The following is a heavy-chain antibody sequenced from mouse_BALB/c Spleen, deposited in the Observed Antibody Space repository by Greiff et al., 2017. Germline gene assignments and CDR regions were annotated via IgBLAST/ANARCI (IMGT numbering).Heavy chain of an antibody. J-gene: IGHJ2*01. CDR3: AGNGSSLYYFDY. V-gene: IGHV1-7*01. CDR1: GYTFTSYW. Sequence: QVQLQQSGAELAKPGASVKMSCKASGYTFTSYWMHWVKQRPGQGLEWIGYINPSTGYTEYNQKFKDKATLTADKSSSTAYMQLSSLTSEDSAVYYCAGNGSSLYYFDYWGQGTTLTVSS. CDR2: INPSTGYT. D-gene: IGHD1-1*01.